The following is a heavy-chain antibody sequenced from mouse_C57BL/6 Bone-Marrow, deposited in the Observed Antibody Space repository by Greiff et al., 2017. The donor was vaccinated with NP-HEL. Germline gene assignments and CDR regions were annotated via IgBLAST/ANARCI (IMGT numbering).Heavy chain of an antibody. D-gene: IGHD3-2*02. CDR2: IWSGGST. J-gene: IGHJ3*01. V-gene: IGHV2-2*01. Sequence: QVQLKESGPGLVQPSQSLSITCTVSGFSLTSYGVHWVRQSPGKGLEWLGVIWSGGSTDYNAAFISRLSISKDNSKSQVFFKMNSLQADDTAIYYCARNKDSSGLFAYWGQGTLVTVSA. CDR1: GFSLTSYG. CDR3: ARNKDSSGLFAY.